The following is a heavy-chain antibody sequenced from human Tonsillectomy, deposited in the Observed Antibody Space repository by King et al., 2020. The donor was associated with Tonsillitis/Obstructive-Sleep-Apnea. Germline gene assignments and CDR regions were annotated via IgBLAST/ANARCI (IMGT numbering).Heavy chain of an antibody. D-gene: IGHD2-2*01. V-gene: IGHV3-33*01. J-gene: IGHJ6*03. CDR2: RWYDGSNK. Sequence: VQLVESGGGVVQPGRSLRLSCAASGFTFSSYGMHWVRQAPGKGLECGALRWYDGSNKYYADSVKGRFNNARDNSKNTLYLQMNSLRAEDTAVFYCARDPNIGYCSSTSCLYYYYYMDVWGKGTTVTVSS. CDR1: GFTFSSYG. CDR3: ARDPNIGYCSSTSCLYYYYYMDV.